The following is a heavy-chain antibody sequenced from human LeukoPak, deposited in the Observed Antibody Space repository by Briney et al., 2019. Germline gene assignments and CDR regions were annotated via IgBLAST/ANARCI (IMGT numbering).Heavy chain of an antibody. Sequence: PGGSLRLSCAASGFTFSSYGMSWVRQAPGKGLEWVSAISGSGGSTYYADSVKGRFTISRDNSKNTLYLQMNSLRAEDTAVYYCAKGFITMIVVVIHDAFEIWGQGTMVTVSS. CDR2: ISGSGGST. V-gene: IGHV3-23*01. CDR3: AKGFITMIVVVIHDAFEI. CDR1: GFTFSSYG. D-gene: IGHD3-22*01. J-gene: IGHJ3*02.